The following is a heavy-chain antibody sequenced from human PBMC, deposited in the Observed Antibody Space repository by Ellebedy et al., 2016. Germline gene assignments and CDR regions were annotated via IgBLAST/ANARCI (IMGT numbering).Heavy chain of an antibody. CDR1: GFTFSNSV. D-gene: IGHD3-10*01. V-gene: IGHV3-30*04. Sequence: GESLKISCAASGFTFSNSVMHWVRQAPGKGLEWVALISYDETYTYHANSVKGRFTIARDNSNNTLYLQMNSLRPEDTAVYYCARVDYYYAGFGDYWGQGTQVTVSS. CDR3: ARVDYYYAGFGDY. CDR2: ISYDETYT. J-gene: IGHJ4*02.